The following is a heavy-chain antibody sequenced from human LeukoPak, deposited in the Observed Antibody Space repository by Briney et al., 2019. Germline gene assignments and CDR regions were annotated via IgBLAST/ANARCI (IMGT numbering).Heavy chain of an antibody. CDR1: GFTFSDYY. J-gene: IGHJ3*02. CDR2: ISSSGSSI. D-gene: IGHD6-13*01. Sequence: PGGSLRLSCAASGFTFSDYYMSWIRQAPGKGLEWVSYISSSGSSIDYADSVKGRFTISRDNANNSLYLQMDSLRAEDTAVYYCARAAGDGRHAFDIWGQGTIVTVSS. V-gene: IGHV3-11*04. CDR3: ARAAGDGRHAFDI.